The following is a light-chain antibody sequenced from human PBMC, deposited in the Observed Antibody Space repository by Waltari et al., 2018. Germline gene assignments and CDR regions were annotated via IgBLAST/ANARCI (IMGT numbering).Light chain of an antibody. V-gene: IGKV3-20*01. CDR1: QSVTRT. CDR3: QHYLRLPAT. CDR2: GAS. J-gene: IGKJ1*01. Sequence: EIVLTQSPGTLSLSPGERATPPCRASQSVTRTLAWYQQKPGQAPRLLIYGASNRATGIPDRFSGSGSGTDFSLTISRLEPEDFAVYYCQHYLRLPATFGQGTKVEIK.